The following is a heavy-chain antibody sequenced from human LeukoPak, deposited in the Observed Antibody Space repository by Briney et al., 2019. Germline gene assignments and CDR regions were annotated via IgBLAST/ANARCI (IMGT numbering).Heavy chain of an antibody. CDR1: GSRFSTYW. Sequence: RGESLKISCKGSGSRFSTYWFGWVRQMPEKGLEWMGLIYPDDSDTRYSPSFRGQVTISADKSINTAYLQWNSLKASDTAMYYCASHANDRTAFDIWGQGTMVRVSS. CDR2: IYPDDSDT. V-gene: IGHV5-51*01. J-gene: IGHJ3*02. CDR3: ASHANDRTAFDI. D-gene: IGHD1-1*01.